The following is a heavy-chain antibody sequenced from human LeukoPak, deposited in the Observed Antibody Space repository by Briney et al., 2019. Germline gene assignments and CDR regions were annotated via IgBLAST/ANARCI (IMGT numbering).Heavy chain of an antibody. D-gene: IGHD3-10*01. Sequence: SETLSLTCTVSGGSISSYYWSWIRQPPGKGLEWIGYIYYSGSTNYNPSLKSRVTIPVDTSKNQFSLKLSSVTAADTAVYYCARHGDGTYGSGSYEVDYYYYYGMDVWGQGTTVTVSS. J-gene: IGHJ6*02. CDR1: GGSISSYY. CDR3: ARHGDGTYGSGSYEVDYYYYYGMDV. CDR2: IYYSGST. V-gene: IGHV4-59*08.